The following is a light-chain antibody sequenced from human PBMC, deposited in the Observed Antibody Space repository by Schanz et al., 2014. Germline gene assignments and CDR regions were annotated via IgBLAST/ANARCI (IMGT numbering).Light chain of an antibody. J-gene: IGLJ2*01. CDR2: DVT. CDR1: SSDVGGYNY. Sequence: QSALTQPASVSGSPGQSITISCTGTSSDVGGYNYVSWYQQHPGKAPKLLIYDVTKRPSGVPDRFSGSKSGNTASLTVSGLQAEDEGDYYCSSYAGNNKLLFGGGTKLTVL. V-gene: IGLV2-8*01. CDR3: SSYAGNNKLL.